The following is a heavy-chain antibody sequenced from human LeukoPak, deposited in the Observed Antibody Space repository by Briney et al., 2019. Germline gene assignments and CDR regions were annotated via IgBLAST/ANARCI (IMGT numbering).Heavy chain of an antibody. CDR3: ARHVQITVSAQTRLDF. D-gene: IGHD4-17*01. V-gene: IGHV4-39*01. Sequence: SETLSLTCSVSGGSIRTTTYYWGWIRQPPGKGLEWVGSIYYSGIIYYNPSLRSRITISIDTSKNHFSLKLSSVTAADTAVYYCARHVQITVSAQTRLDFWGQGTLVTVSS. CDR1: GGSIRTTTYY. J-gene: IGHJ4*02. CDR2: IYYSGII.